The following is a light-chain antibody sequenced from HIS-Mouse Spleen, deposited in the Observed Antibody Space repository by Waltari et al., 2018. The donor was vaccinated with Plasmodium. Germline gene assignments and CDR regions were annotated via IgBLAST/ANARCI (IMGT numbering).Light chain of an antibody. Sequence: DIQMTQSPSSLSASVCARVTITCRASQSISSKLNWYQQQPRKAPKLLIYAASRLQSGVPSRFSGSGSGTDFTLTISSLQPEDVTTYYCQQSYSTWTFGQGTKVEIK. CDR2: AAS. V-gene: IGKV1-39*01. J-gene: IGKJ1*01. CDR1: QSISSK. CDR3: QQSYSTWT.